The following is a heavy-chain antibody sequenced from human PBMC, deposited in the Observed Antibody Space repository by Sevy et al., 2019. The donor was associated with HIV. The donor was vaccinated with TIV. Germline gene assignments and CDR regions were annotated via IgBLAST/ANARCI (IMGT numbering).Heavy chain of an antibody. V-gene: IGHV3-30*02. D-gene: IGHD2-21*01. CDR2: IQYDGSNK. CDR1: GFSFSSYG. J-gene: IGHJ4*02. CDR3: VKEGGGEGGDH. Sequence: GGSLILSCAASGFSFSSYGMYWVRQAPGKGLEWMSYIQYDGSNKDYADSVKGRFTISRDNSKNTLYLQMNSLRVEDTAVFYCVKEGGGEGGDHWGQGTLVTVSS.